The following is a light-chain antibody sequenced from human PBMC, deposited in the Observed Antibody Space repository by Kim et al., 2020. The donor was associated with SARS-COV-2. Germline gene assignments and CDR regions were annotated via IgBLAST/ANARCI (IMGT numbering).Light chain of an antibody. CDR2: DAS. CDR1: KSVSIY. Sequence: LSPGERATLSGRASKSVSIYILWYQQKPGQGPRLLIYDASNRATGIPARFSGWGSGTDFTLIISSLEPEDFAVYYCQQRSNWPLTFGGGTKVDIK. CDR3: QQRSNWPLT. J-gene: IGKJ4*01. V-gene: IGKV3-11*01.